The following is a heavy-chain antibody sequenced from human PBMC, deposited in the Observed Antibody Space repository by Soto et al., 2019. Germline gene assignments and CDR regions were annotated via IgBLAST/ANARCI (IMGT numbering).Heavy chain of an antibody. CDR1: GFSVSGSF. CDR2: IYGGGST. J-gene: IGHJ3*01. D-gene: IGHD2-15*01. Sequence: GGSLRLSCTASGFSVSGSFVSWVRQAPGKGLEWDSVIYGGGSTYYKDSVEGRFTISRDNPRNTLYLQMNSLRAEDTAVYYCARDLIGYCNDSRCYTLWGQGTMVTVSS. V-gene: IGHV3-66*01. CDR3: ARDLIGYCNDSRCYTL.